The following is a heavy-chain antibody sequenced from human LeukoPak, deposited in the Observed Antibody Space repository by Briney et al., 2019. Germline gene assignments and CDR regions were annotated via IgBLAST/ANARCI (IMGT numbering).Heavy chain of an antibody. V-gene: IGHV1-2*02. J-gene: IGHJ6*03. Sequence: ASVKVSCKASGYTFTGYYMHWVRQAPGQGLEWMGWINPNSGGTNYAQKFQGSVTMTRDTSISTAYMELSRLRSDDTAVYYCASSSWQWLTYSDYYYYMDVWGKGTTVTVSS. CDR2: INPNSGGT. D-gene: IGHD6-19*01. CDR3: ASSSWQWLTYSDYYYYMDV. CDR1: GYTFTGYY.